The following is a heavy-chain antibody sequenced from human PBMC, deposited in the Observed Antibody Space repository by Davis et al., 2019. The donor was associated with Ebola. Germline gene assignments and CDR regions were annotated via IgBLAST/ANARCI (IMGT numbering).Heavy chain of an antibody. CDR2: ISSSGRTI. Sequence: GESLKISCAASGFTFSGYYMSWIRQAPGKGLEWISYISSSGRTIHYADSMKGRFTISRDNAKKSLYLQMSSLRVEDTAVYYCARGGQRYSFFDYWGQGTPVAVSS. CDR3: ARGGQRYSFFDY. D-gene: IGHD2-15*01. CDR1: GFTFSGYY. V-gene: IGHV3-11*04. J-gene: IGHJ4*02.